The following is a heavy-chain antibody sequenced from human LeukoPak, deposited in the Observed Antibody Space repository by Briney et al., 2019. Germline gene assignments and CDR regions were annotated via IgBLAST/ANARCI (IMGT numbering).Heavy chain of an antibody. V-gene: IGHV3-30*18. CDR3: AKDHCSSTSCYYYYGMDV. J-gene: IGHJ6*01. CDR2: ISYDGSNK. CDR1: GFTFSSYG. D-gene: IGHD2-2*01. Sequence: GGSLRLSCAASGFTFSSYGMHWVRQAPGKGLEWVAVISYDGSNKYYADSVKGRFTISRDNSKNTLCLQMNSLRAEDTAVYYCAKDHCSSTSCYYYYGMDVWGQGTTVTVSS.